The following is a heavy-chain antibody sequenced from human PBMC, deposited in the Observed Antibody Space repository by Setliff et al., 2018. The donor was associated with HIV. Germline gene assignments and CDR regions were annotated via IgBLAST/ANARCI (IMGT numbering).Heavy chain of an antibody. CDR1: GFTFSSYS. D-gene: IGHD3-16*02. Sequence: HPGGSLRLSCAASGFTFSSYSMNWVRQAPGKGLEWVSYISSSSSTIYYADSVKGRFTISRDNSNNTVYLQMNSLRGDDTAVYYCARVLSRSYYGMDVWGQGTTVTVSS. CDR3: ARVLSRSYYGMDV. CDR2: ISSSSSTI. V-gene: IGHV3-48*01. J-gene: IGHJ6*02.